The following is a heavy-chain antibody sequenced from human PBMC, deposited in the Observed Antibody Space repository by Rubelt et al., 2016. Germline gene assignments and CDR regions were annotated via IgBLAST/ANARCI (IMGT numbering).Heavy chain of an antibody. J-gene: IGHJ4*02. CDR3: ASGGGNFDY. V-gene: IGHV3-7*01. CDR1: GFTFSNYW. D-gene: IGHD1-14*01. Sequence: GSLRLSCAASGFTFSNYWMSWVRQAPGKGLEWVANIKQDGSDKYYVDFVKGRFTISRDNAKNSVYLQMNSLRAEDTAVYFCASGGGNFDYWGQGTLVTVS. CDR2: IKQDGSDK.